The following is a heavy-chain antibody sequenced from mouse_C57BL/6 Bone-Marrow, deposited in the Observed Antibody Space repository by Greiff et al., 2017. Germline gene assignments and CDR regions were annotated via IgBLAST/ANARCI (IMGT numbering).Heavy chain of an antibody. CDR1: GFSLTSYG. Sequence: VQLQQSGPGLVAPSQSLSITCTVSGFSLTSYGVDWVRQSPGKGLGWLGVIWGVGSTNYSSALKSRLSISKDNSKSQVFLKMNSLQTDDTAMYYCASVGGYDGFAYWGQGTLVTVSA. V-gene: IGHV2-6*01. D-gene: IGHD2-2*01. J-gene: IGHJ3*01. CDR2: IWGVGST. CDR3: ASVGGYDGFAY.